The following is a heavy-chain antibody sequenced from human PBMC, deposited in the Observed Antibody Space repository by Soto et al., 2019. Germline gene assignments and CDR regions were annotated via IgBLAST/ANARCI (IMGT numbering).Heavy chain of an antibody. CDR3: ARNYDTFGYYFS. V-gene: IGHV1-18*01. J-gene: IGHJ4*02. CDR1: GYTFTSYG. D-gene: IGHD3-22*01. CDR2: ISAYNGNT. Sequence: ASVKVSCKASGYTFTSYGISWVRQAPGQGLEWMGWISAYNGNTNYAQKLQGRVTMTTDTSTSTAYMELRSLRSDDTAIYYCARNYDTFGYYFSWGQGTQVTVSS.